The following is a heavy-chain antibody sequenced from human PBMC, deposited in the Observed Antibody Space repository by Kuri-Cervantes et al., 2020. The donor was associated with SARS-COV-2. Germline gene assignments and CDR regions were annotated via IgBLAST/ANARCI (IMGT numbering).Heavy chain of an antibody. J-gene: IGHJ6*02. Sequence: GSLRLSCAASGFTFSSYSMNWIRQPPGKGLEWIGSIYYSGSTYYNPSLKSRVTISVDTSKNQFSLKLSSVTAADTAVYYCARLGLGYCSSTSCYTRYSNGVDYYYYYGMDVWGQGTTVTVSS. CDR2: IYYSGST. D-gene: IGHD2-2*02. V-gene: IGHV4-39*01. CDR1: GFTFSSYS. CDR3: ARLGLGYCSSTSCYTRYSNGVDYYYYYGMDV.